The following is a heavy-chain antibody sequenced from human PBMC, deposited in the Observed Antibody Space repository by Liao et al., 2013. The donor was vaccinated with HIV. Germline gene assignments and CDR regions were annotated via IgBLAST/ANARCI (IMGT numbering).Heavy chain of an antibody. V-gene: IGHV4-61*02. J-gene: IGHJ5*02. CDR1: GGSISSGSYY. D-gene: IGHD3-3*01. CDR3: ARAVDFWSGNWFDP. CDR2: IYPSGST. Sequence: QVQLQESGPGLVKPSQTLSLTCTVSGGSISSGSYYWSWIRQPAGKGLEWIGRIYPSGSTNYKPSLKSRVIISVDTSKNQFSLRLSSVTAADTAVYYCARAVDFWSGNWFDPWGQGTLVTVSS.